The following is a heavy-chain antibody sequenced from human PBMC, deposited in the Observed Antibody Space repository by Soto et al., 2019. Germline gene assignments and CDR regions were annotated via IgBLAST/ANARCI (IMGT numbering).Heavy chain of an antibody. J-gene: IGHJ6*02. CDR3: ARERYQVISDGMDV. CDR1: GYTFTGYY. D-gene: IGHD2-2*01. V-gene: IGHV1-2*02. Sequence: QVQLVQSGAEVKTPGASVRVSCKASGYTFTGYYIHWVREAPGQGLEWMGWINPQTGGTSYGQKFQGRVTLSRDTSINTAYLELSRLRFDDAAVXXXARERYQVISDGMDVWGQGTTVTVSS. CDR2: INPQTGGT.